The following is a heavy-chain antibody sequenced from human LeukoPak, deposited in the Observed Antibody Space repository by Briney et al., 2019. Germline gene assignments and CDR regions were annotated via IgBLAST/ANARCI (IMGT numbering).Heavy chain of an antibody. CDR1: GFTFSSYA. CDR2: ISGSGGGT. V-gene: IGHV3-23*01. J-gene: IGHJ5*02. D-gene: IGHD1-14*01. Sequence: GGSLRLSCAASGFTFSSYAMSWVRQAPGKGLEWVSAISGSGGGTYYADSVKGRFTISRDNSKNTLYLQMNSLRAEDTAVYYCAKGEDPEVYNWFDPWGQGTLVTVSS. CDR3: AKGEDPEVYNWFDP.